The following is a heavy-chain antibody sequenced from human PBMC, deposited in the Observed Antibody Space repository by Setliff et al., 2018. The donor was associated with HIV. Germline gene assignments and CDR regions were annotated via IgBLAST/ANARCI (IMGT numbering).Heavy chain of an antibody. J-gene: IGHJ3*02. Sequence: GESLKISCKGSGYSFTNYWIAWVRQMPGRGLEWMGIIYPGDSDTRYSPSFQGQVTISADKSISTAYLQRSSLKASDTAMYYCARQGDYHILTGYYSGPHDAFDIWGQGTMVTVSS. CDR3: ARQGDYHILTGYYSGPHDAFDI. D-gene: IGHD3-9*01. CDR1: GYSFTNYW. V-gene: IGHV5-51*01. CDR2: IYPGDSDT.